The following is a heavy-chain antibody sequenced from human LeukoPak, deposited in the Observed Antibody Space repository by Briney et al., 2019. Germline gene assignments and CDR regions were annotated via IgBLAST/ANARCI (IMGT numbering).Heavy chain of an antibody. V-gene: IGHV3-23*01. J-gene: IGHJ4*02. Sequence: GGSLRLSCADSGFTFNSYAMSWVRQAPGRGLQWVSGISNSGGTSYYADSVKGRFTISRDNSKNTLYLQMNSLRAEDTAIYYCAKRADRPAFDYWGQGTLVTVSS. CDR2: ISNSGGTS. CDR3: AKRADRPAFDY. CDR1: GFTFNSYA.